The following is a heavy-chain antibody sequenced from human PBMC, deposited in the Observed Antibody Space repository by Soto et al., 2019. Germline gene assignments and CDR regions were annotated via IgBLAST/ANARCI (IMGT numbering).Heavy chain of an antibody. J-gene: IGHJ6*02. Sequence: QVQLVESGGGVVQPGRSLRLSCAASGFTFSSYAMHWVRQAPGKGLEWVAVISYDGSNKYYADSVKGRFTISRDNSKNTLYLQMNSLRAGDTAVYYCARAPYYYYGMDVWGQGTTVTDSS. CDR3: ARAPYYYYGMDV. CDR2: ISYDGSNK. V-gene: IGHV3-30-3*01. CDR1: GFTFSSYA.